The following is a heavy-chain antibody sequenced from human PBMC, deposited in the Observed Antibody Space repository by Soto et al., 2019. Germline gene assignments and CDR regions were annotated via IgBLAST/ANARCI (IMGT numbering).Heavy chain of an antibody. V-gene: IGHV4-31*03. D-gene: IGHD4-17*01. J-gene: IGHJ6*02. Sequence: SETLSLTCTVSGGSISSGGYYWSWIRQHPWKGLEWIGYIYYSGSTYYNPSLKSRVTISVDTSKNQFSLKLSSVTAADTAVYYCARVGTVTGDYYYGMDVWGQGXTVTVYS. CDR2: IYYSGST. CDR1: GGSISSGGYY. CDR3: ARVGTVTGDYYYGMDV.